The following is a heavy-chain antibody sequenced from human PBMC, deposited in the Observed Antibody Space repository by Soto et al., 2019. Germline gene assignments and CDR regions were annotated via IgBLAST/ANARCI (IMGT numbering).Heavy chain of an antibody. D-gene: IGHD2-2*01. CDR2: TYHSGNT. CDR1: GDTISTGGYT. Sequence: SETLSLTCDVSGDTISTGGYTWAWIRQPPGKALEWIGHTYHSGNTNYNPSLKSRVTISVDTSKNQFSLKLSSVTAADTAVYYCARDWVVLVPAAMEGGYYYYGMDVWGQGTTVTVSS. CDR3: ARDWVVLVPAAMEGGYYYYGMDV. V-gene: IGHV4-30-2*01. J-gene: IGHJ6*02.